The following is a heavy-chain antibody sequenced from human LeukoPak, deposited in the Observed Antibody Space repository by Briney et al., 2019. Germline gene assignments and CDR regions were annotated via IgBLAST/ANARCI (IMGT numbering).Heavy chain of an antibody. J-gene: IGHJ4*02. CDR3: ARVQETFWGSYRGPDY. D-gene: IGHD3-16*02. CDR2: IYNSGST. Sequence: SETLSLTCTVSGGSISSNSYYWGWIRQPPGKGLEWIGTIYNSGSTYYSPSLKSRVTIGVDTSNNQFSLKLSSVTAADTAVYYCARVQETFWGSYRGPDYWGQGTLVTVSS. CDR1: GGSISSNSYY. V-gene: IGHV4-39*01.